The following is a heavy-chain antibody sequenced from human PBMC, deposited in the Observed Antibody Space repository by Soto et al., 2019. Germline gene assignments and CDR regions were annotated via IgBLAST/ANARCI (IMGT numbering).Heavy chain of an antibody. D-gene: IGHD1-26*01. CDR1: GFTFSSYS. CDR3: ARDVPPDPGSAY. V-gene: IGHV3-21*01. CDR2: ISSSSSYI. Sequence: EVQLVESGGGLVKPGGSLRLSCAASGFTFSSYSMNWVRQAPGKGLEWVSSISSSSSYIYYADSVKGRFTISRDNAKNSLSLQMNSLRAEDTAVYYCARDVPPDPGSAYGGQGTLVTVSS. J-gene: IGHJ4*02.